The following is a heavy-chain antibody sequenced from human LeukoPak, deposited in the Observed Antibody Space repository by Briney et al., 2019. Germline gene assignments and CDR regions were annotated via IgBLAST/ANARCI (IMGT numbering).Heavy chain of an antibody. CDR2: IYYSGST. J-gene: IGHJ6*02. D-gene: IGHD4-11*01. CDR3: ARGQTHSNYGPLFWGNYYYGMDV. V-gene: IGHV4-31*03. CDR1: GGSISSGGYY. Sequence: SQTLSLTCTVSGGSISSGGYYWSWIRQHPGKDLEWIGYIYYSGSTYYNPSLKSRVTISVDTSKNQFSLKLSSVTAADTAVYYCARGQTHSNYGPLFWGNYYYGMDVWGQGTTVTVSS.